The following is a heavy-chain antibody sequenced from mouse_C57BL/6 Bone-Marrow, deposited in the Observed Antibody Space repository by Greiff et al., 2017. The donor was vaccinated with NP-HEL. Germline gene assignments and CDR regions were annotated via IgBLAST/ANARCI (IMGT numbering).Heavy chain of an antibody. Sequence: EVQLQESGPGLVKPSQSLSLTCSVTGYSITSGYYWNWIRQFPGNKLEWMGYISYDGSNNYNPSLKNRISITRDTSKNQFFLKLNSVTTEDTATYYCARVSSSGYWFAYWGQGTLVTVSA. J-gene: IGHJ3*01. D-gene: IGHD3-2*02. CDR1: GYSITSGYY. CDR2: ISYDGSN. CDR3: ARVSSSGYWFAY. V-gene: IGHV3-6*01.